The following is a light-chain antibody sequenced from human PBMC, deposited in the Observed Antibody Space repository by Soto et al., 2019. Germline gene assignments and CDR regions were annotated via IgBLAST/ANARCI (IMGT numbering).Light chain of an antibody. J-gene: IGLJ1*01. Sequence: QSVLTQPRSVSGSPGQSVTISCTGTSSDVGCYKYVSWYQKHPGKAPKLLIYDVIKRPSGVPDRFSGSTSGSTASLTISGLQAEDEADYYCCSYAGNFIYVFGTGTKVTVL. V-gene: IGLV2-11*01. CDR2: DVI. CDR3: CSYAGNFIYV. CDR1: SSDVGCYKY.